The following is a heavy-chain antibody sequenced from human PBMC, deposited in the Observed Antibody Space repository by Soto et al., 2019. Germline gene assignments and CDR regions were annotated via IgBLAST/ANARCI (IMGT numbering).Heavy chain of an antibody. V-gene: IGHV1-8*01. CDR2: MNPGSGAT. D-gene: IGHD5-18*01. CDR1: GYTFTNND. CDR3: ARMESFGSLNWFDP. Sequence: ASVKVSCKASGYTFTNNDVSWVRQATGQGLEWMGWMNPGSGATGYAQKFQGRVSMTRDISIATAYMELNSLTSEDTAIYYCARMESFGSLNWFDPWGQGTLVTVSS. J-gene: IGHJ5*02.